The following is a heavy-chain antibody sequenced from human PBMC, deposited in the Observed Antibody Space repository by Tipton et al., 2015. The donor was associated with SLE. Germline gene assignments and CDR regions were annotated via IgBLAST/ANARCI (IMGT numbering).Heavy chain of an antibody. J-gene: IGHJ4*02. V-gene: IGHV4-59*01. Sequence: TLSLTCTVSGGSISSYYWSWIRQPPGKGLEWIGYIYYSGGTNYNPSLKSRVTISVDTSKNQFSLKLSSVTAADTAVYYCARALGPTIFGVGYWGQGTLVTVSS. CDR1: GGSISSYY. D-gene: IGHD3-3*01. CDR2: IYYSGGT. CDR3: ARALGPTIFGVGY.